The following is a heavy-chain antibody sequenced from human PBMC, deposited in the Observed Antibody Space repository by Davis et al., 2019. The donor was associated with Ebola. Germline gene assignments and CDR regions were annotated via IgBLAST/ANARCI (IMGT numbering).Heavy chain of an antibody. J-gene: IGHJ6*02. D-gene: IGHD6-13*01. CDR2: INPNDGRT. CDR3: ARDQSSTWYNARYHYYGMDV. V-gene: IGHV1-46*01. Sequence: AASVKVSCKASGYTFTNYYMHWVRQAPGQGLEWMGMINPNDGRTIYAQKFQGRVTVTTDPSTSTAYMELRSLRSDDTAVYYCARDQSSTWYNARYHYYGMDVWGQGTTVTVSS. CDR1: GYTFTNYY.